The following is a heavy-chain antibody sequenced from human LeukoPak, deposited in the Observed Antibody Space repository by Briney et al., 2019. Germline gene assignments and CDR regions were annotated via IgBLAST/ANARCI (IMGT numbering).Heavy chain of an antibody. CDR1: GYTFTSYD. CDR2: MNPNSGNT. Sequence: ASVKVSCKASGYTFTSYDINWVRQATGQGLEWMGWMNPNSGNTGYAQKFQGRVTMTRNTSISTAYMGLSSLRSEDTAVYYCARGSMLGATSTPQFDYWGQGTLVTVSS. V-gene: IGHV1-8*01. CDR3: ARGSMLGATSTPQFDY. J-gene: IGHJ4*02. D-gene: IGHD1-26*01.